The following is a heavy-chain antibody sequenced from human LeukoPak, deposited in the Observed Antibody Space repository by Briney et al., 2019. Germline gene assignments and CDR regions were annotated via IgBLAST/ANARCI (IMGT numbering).Heavy chain of an antibody. J-gene: IGHJ4*02. Sequence: PSETLSLTCAVYGGSFSGYYWSWIRQPPGKGLEWIGEINHSGSTNYNPSLKSRVTISVDTSKNRFSLKLSSVTAADTAVYYCAKGRWYNDYAFDYWGQGTLVTVSS. D-gene: IGHD4-17*01. CDR1: GGSFSGYY. V-gene: IGHV4-34*01. CDR3: AKGRWYNDYAFDY. CDR2: INHSGST.